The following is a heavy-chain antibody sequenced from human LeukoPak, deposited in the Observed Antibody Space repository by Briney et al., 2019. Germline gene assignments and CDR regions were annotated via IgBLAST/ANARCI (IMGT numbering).Heavy chain of an antibody. CDR2: IRYDGSNK. CDR1: GFTFSSYG. CDR3: AKGPWEYYCGSGSYPDY. D-gene: IGHD3-10*01. J-gene: IGHJ4*02. Sequence: GGSLRLSCAASGFTFSSYGMHWVRQAPGKGLEWVAFIRYDGSNKYYADSVKGRFTISRDNSKNTLYLQMNSLRAEDTAVYYCAKGPWEYYCGSGSYPDYWGQGTLVTVSS. V-gene: IGHV3-30*02.